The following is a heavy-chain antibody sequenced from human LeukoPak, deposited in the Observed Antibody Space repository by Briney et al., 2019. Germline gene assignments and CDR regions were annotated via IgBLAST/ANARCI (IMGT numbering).Heavy chain of an antibody. CDR2: IYTSGST. CDR1: GASITSYY. V-gene: IGHV4-4*07. CDR3: ARGPRSSSWWRIDY. D-gene: IGHD6-13*01. J-gene: IGHJ4*02. Sequence: PSETLSLTCSVSGASITSYYWSWIRQPPGKGLEWIGRIYTSGSTNYNPSLKSRVTMSVDTSKNQFSLKLSSVTAADTAVYYCARGPRSSSWWRIDYWGQGTLVTVSS.